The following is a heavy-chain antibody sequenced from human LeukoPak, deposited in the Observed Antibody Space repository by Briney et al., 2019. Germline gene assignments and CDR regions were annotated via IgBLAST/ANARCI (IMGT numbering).Heavy chain of an antibody. J-gene: IGHJ4*02. CDR1: GFTFRSYE. CDR2: ISSSGSTI. Sequence: QPGGSLSLSCAASGFTFRSYEMNWVRQPPGKGLEWVSYISSSGSTIYYADSVKGRFTISRDNAKNSLYLQMNSLRAEDTAVYYCARDPSGRQSSGWNYFDYWGQGTLVTVSS. V-gene: IGHV3-48*03. CDR3: ARDPSGRQSSGWNYFDY. D-gene: IGHD6-19*01.